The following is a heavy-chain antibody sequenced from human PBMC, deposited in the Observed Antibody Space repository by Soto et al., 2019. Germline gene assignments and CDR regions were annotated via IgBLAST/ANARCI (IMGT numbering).Heavy chain of an antibody. V-gene: IGHV3-74*01. CDR1: GFIFSNYW. CDR2: IDHDGPT. CDR3: VRDSHGDY. Sequence: EVQLVESGGGLVQPGGSLRLSCAGSGFIFSNYWMHWVRQAPGKGLEWVSRIDHDGPTDYAASVRGRFTISRDNAENTLYLQMNSLSPDDTAVYYGVRDSHGDYWGQGTLVTVSS. J-gene: IGHJ4*02.